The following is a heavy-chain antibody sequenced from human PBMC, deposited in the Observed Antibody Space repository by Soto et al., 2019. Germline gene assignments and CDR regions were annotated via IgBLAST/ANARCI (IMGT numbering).Heavy chain of an antibody. J-gene: IGHJ6*02. V-gene: IGHV5-51*01. CDR3: ARGGQYGDYYISGMDV. D-gene: IGHD4-17*01. CDR1: GYTFSRYW. CDR2: IYPGDSST. Sequence: GESLKISCKGSGYTFSRYWIGWVRQMPGKGLEWMGIIYPGDSSTRYSPSFQGQVTISADKSISTAYLQWSSLKASDTAMYYCARGGQYGDYYISGMDVWGQGTTVSVSS.